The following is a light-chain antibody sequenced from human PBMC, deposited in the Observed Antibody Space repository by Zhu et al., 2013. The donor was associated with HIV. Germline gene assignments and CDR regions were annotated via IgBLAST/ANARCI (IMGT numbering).Light chain of an antibody. CDR3: QQYGSSYT. V-gene: IGKV3-20*01. CDR1: QSVRSN. Sequence: EIVMTQSPATLSVSPGERATLSCRASQSVRSNLAWYQQKPGQAPRLLIYDASSRATGVPDRFSGSGSGTDFTLTISRLEPEDFAVYYCQQYGSSYTFGQGTKLEIK. CDR2: DAS. J-gene: IGKJ2*01.